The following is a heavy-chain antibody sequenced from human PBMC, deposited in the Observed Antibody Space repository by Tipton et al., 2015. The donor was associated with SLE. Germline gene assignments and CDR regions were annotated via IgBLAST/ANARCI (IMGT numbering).Heavy chain of an antibody. CDR1: GFSFSNYA. Sequence: SLRLSCPASGFSFSNYAMTWVRQAPGKGLEWVSLIYSGGSTSYADSVKGRFTISRDNSKNTLYLQMNSLRAEDTAVYYCARSSWYDFWSGYYSERYFDLWGRGTLVTVSS. D-gene: IGHD3-3*01. CDR3: ARSSWYDFWSGYYSERYFDL. CDR2: IYSGGST. J-gene: IGHJ2*01. V-gene: IGHV3-53*05.